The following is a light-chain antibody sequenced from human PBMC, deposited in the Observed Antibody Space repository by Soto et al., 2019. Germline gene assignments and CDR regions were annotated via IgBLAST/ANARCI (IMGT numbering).Light chain of an antibody. CDR2: DNN. Sequence: QSVLTQPPSVSAAPGQKVTISCSGSSSNIGNNYVSWYQQLPGTAPTLLIYDNNKRPSGIPDRFSGSTSGTSATLGITGLQTGDEDDYYCGTWDSSLSAVVFGGGTKLTVL. V-gene: IGLV1-51*01. J-gene: IGLJ2*01. CDR1: SSNIGNNY. CDR3: GTWDSSLSAVV.